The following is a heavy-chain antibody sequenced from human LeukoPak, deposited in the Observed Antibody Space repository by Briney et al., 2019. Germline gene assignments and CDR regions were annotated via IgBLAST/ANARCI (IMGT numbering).Heavy chain of an antibody. D-gene: IGHD3-22*01. Sequence: GASVKVSCKASGGTFSSYAISWLRQAPGQGLEWMGGIIPIFGTANYAQKFQGRVTITADESTSTAYMELSSLRSEDTAVYYCARGYDSSGFSPFDPWGQGTLVTVSS. CDR1: GGTFSSYA. J-gene: IGHJ5*02. CDR2: IIPIFGTA. V-gene: IGHV1-69*13. CDR3: ARGYDSSGFSPFDP.